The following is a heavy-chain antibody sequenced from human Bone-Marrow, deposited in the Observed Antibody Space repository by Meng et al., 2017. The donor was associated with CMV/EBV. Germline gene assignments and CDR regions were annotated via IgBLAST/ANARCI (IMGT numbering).Heavy chain of an antibody. CDR3: AKTFTSRRDYYYGMDV. V-gene: IGHV3-33*06. CDR1: GFTFSSHG. CDR2: IWYDGSNK. Sequence: GESLKNPCGASGFTFSSHGMHRVRQAPGKGLEWVAVIWYDGSNKYYADSVKGRFTISRDNSKNTLYLQMNSLRAEDTAVYYCAKTFTSRRDYYYGMDVWGQGTTVTVSS. J-gene: IGHJ6*02. D-gene: IGHD2-2*01.